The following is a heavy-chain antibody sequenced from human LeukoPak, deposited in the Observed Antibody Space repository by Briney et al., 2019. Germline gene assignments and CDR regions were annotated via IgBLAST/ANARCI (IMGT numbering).Heavy chain of an antibody. CDR2: IIPAFGTT. CDR3: ARVISSSWPTPDYYYYYMDV. CDR1: GGTFSYFA. D-gene: IGHD6-13*01. Sequence: ASVTVSCKATGGTFSYFAISWVRQAPGQGLEWMGGIIPAFGTTDYPHKLQGRLTINADKSTATAYMELTGLKSEDSAFYYCARVISSSWPTPDYYYYYMDVWGKGTTVTISS. V-gene: IGHV1-69*06. J-gene: IGHJ6*03.